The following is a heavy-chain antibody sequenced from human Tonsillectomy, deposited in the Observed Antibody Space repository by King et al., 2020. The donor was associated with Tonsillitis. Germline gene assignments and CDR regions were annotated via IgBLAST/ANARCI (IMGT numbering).Heavy chain of an antibody. D-gene: IGHD1-1*01. Sequence: LVESGGGLVQPGRSLRLSCAASGFTFDDYAMHWVRQAPGKGLEWVSGISWNSGSIGYADSVKGRFTISRDNAKNSLYLQMNSLRAEDTALYYCAKTTGSYYYYYDMDVWGQGTTVTVSS. V-gene: IGHV3-9*01. CDR1: GFTFDDYA. CDR2: ISWNSGSI. CDR3: AKTTGSYYYYYDMDV. J-gene: IGHJ6*02.